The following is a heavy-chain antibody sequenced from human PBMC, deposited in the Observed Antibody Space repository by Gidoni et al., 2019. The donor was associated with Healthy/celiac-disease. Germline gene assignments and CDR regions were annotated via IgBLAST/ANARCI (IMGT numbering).Heavy chain of an antibody. J-gene: IGHJ4*02. CDR1: GLTFSGYA. CDR3: ARGVSRSGWYFDY. D-gene: IGHD6-19*01. Sequence: QVQLVESGGGVVKPGRFLRLSCAASGLTFSGYAMHGVRQSPGKGLELVAVISYDGSNKYYADSVKGRFTISRDNSKNTLYLQMNSLRAEDTAVYYCARGVSRSGWYFDYWGQGTLVTVSS. V-gene: IGHV3-30-3*01. CDR2: ISYDGSNK.